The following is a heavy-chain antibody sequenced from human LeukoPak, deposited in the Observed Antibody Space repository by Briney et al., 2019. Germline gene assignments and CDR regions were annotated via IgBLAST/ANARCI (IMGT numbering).Heavy chain of an antibody. D-gene: IGHD3-9*01. Sequence: GWALRLSCAASGFSFSSYAMYWVRQAPGKGLEWVAVISYDGSNKYYADYVNGRFTISRDNSKNQLYLQMNSLRAEDTAVYFWARDRLTNYDILGCGQGTQVTVSS. CDR2: ISYDGSNK. CDR1: GFSFSSYA. CDR3: ARDRLTNYDILG. J-gene: IGHJ4*02. V-gene: IGHV3-30-3*01.